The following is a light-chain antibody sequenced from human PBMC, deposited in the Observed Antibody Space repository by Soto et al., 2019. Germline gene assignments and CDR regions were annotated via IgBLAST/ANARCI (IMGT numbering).Light chain of an antibody. J-gene: IGLJ2*01. V-gene: IGLV2-23*03. CDR3: CSYAGSSTFVI. CDR1: SSDVGSYNL. Sequence: QSALTQPASVSGSPGQSITISCTGTSSDVGSYNLVSWYQQLPGKAPKLMIYEGSKRPSGVSNRFSGSKSGNTASLTISGLQAEDEANYYCCSYAGSSTFVIVGGGTKLTVL. CDR2: EGS.